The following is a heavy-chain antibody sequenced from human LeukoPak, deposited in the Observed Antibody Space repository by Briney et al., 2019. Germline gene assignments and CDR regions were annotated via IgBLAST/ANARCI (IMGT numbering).Heavy chain of an antibody. D-gene: IGHD3-10*01. CDR2: IYSGDRT. CDR1: GFSVSDIY. J-gene: IGHJ6*02. CDR3: ARDRKYLYYGMEV. V-gene: IGHV3-66*01. Sequence: GGSLRLSCVASGFSVSDIYMNWVRQAPGKGLEWLSVIYSGDRTYYADSVKDRFTISRDISKNTVYLQMNNLRAEDTAVCYCARDRKYLYYGMEVWGQGTTVTVSS.